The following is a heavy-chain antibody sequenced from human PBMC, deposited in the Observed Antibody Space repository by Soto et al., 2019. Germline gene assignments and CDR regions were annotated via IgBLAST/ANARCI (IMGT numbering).Heavy chain of an antibody. CDR3: ARDSFDYYSNPRLDFDY. Sequence: SVNVSCKSSGGTFSSYSISWVRQAPGQGLEWMGGIIPIFGTANYAQKFQGRVTITRDTSASTAYMELSSLRSEDTAVYYCARDSFDYYSNPRLDFDYWGQGTLVTVSS. D-gene: IGHD4-4*01. CDR1: GGTFSSYS. J-gene: IGHJ4*02. CDR2: IIPIFGTA. V-gene: IGHV1-69*05.